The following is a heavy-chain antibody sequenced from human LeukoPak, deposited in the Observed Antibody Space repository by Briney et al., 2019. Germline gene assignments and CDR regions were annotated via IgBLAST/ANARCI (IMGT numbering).Heavy chain of an antibody. CDR1: GFTFSSYW. D-gene: IGHD6-19*01. V-gene: IGHV3-74*01. CDR2: INSDGSST. Sequence: GGSLRLSCAASGFTFSSYWMHWVRQAPGKGLVWVSRINSDGSSTSYADSVKGRFTISRDNAKNTLYLQMNSLRAEDTAVYYCARPRGSRGAEYWFDPWGQGTLVTVSS. J-gene: IGHJ5*02. CDR3: ARPRGSRGAEYWFDP.